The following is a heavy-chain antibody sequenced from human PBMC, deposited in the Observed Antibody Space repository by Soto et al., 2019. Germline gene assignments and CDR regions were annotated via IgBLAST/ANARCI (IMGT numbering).Heavy chain of an antibody. CDR1: GGSISSGDYY. D-gene: IGHD4-17*01. J-gene: IGHJ4*02. V-gene: IGHV4-30-4*01. CDR2: IYYSGST. Sequence: SETLSLTCTVSGGSISSGDYYWSWIRQPPWKGLEWIGYIYYSGSTYYNPSLKSRVTISVDTSKNQLSLKLSSVTAADTAVYYCARAGGVIGDYGDYDYFDYWGQGTLVTVSS. CDR3: ARAGGVIGDYGDYDYFDY.